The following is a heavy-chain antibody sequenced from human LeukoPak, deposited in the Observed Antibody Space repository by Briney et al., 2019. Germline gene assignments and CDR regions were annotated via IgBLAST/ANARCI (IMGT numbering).Heavy chain of an antibody. Sequence: SETLSLTCTVSSYSISSGYYWGWIRQPPGKGLEWIGSIYHSGGTYYNPSLKSRVTISVDTSKNQFSLKLSSVTAADTAVYYCARPLYDSSGYFDYWGQGTLVTVSS. CDR1: SYSISSGYY. CDR2: IYHSGGT. V-gene: IGHV4-38-2*02. D-gene: IGHD3-22*01. CDR3: ARPLYDSSGYFDY. J-gene: IGHJ4*02.